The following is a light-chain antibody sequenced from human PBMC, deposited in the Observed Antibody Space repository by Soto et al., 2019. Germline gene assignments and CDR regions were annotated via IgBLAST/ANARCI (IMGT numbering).Light chain of an antibody. CDR2: AAS. CDR1: QGISSY. V-gene: IGKV1-8*01. J-gene: IGKJ5*01. Sequence: AIRMTQSPSSLSASTVDRVTITCLASQGISSYLSWYQQKPGKAPKLLIYAASSLQSGVPSRFSGSGSGTHFTLTISSLQPEDFATYYCQQIYSIPITFGQGTRLEIK. CDR3: QQIYSIPIT.